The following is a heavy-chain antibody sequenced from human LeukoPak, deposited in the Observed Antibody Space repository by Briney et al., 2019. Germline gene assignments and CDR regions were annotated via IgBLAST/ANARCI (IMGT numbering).Heavy chain of an antibody. J-gene: IGHJ4*02. V-gene: IGHV3-23*01. D-gene: IGHD2-8*02. CDR1: GFTFSNYA. CDR2: TVGGRPDT. Sequence: PGGSLRLSCAASGFTFSNYAMSWVRQTPGKGLEWVAATVGGRPDTYHAESVKGRFTVSRDDSRDTLFLQMNRLSVDDTAIYYCTKAPLRSCSGAFCYPFDYWGQGTLVTVS. CDR3: TKAPLRSCSGAFCYPFDY.